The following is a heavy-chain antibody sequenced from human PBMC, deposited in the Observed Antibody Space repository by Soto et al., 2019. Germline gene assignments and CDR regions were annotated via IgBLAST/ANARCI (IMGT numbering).Heavy chain of an antibody. D-gene: IGHD3-16*01. CDR2: IWYDGSYQ. CDR1: GFTFSDFG. V-gene: IGHV3-33*01. Sequence: PGGALRLCCKASGFTFSDFGMHWVRQAPGKGLEWVSAIWYDGSYQYYADPVRGRFTTSRDNSNNTLFLQMNSLRVEDTAVYYCARDRLITYGAKIAPDHWGQGALVTVSS. CDR3: ARDRLITYGAKIAPDH. J-gene: IGHJ5*02.